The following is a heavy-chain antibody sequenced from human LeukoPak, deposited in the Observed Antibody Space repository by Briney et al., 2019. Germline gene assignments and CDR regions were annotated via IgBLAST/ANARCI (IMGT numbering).Heavy chain of an antibody. CDR2: ISEDATNK. D-gene: IGHD3-9*01. CDR3: ARSMRGYAILTGYFDY. V-gene: IGHV3-30-3*01. Sequence: AGSLRLSCAASGFSLSSYAMQWVRQAPGKGPEWVSGISEDATNKYHADSVKGRFTISRDNSKNTLHLQMDSLRPEDTAVYYCARSMRGYAILTGYFDYWGQGTLVTDSS. J-gene: IGHJ4*02. CDR1: GFSLSSYA.